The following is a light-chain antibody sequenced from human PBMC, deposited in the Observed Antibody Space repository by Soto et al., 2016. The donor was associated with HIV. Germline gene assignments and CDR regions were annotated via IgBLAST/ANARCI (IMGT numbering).Light chain of an antibody. CDR3: QQSYSTPYT. V-gene: IGKV1-39*01. J-gene: IGKJ2*01. CDR2: TAS. CDR1: QSIGYY. Sequence: DIQMTQSPSSLSASVGDRVTITCRASQSIGYYLNWYHQKPGKAPNLLIYTASSLQSGVPSRFSGSGSGTDFTLTISSLQPEDFATYYCQQSYSTPYTFGQGTKLXIK.